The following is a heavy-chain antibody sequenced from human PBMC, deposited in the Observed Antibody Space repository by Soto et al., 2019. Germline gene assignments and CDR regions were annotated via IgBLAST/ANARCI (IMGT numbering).Heavy chain of an antibody. CDR3: AVGWQGYPPLYYGMDV. CDR2: IIPIFGTA. V-gene: IGHV1-69*06. Sequence: QVQLVQSGAEVKKPGSSVKVSSKASGGTFSSYAISWVRQAPGQGLEWLGGIIPIFGTANYAQKFQGRVTITADKSTSTAYMELSSLRSEDTAVYYCAVGWQGYPPLYYGMDVWGQGTTVTVSS. CDR1: GGTFSSYA. D-gene: IGHD5-12*01. J-gene: IGHJ6*02.